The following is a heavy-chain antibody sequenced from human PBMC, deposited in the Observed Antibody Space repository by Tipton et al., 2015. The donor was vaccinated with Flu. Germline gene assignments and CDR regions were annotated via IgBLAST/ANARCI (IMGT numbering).Heavy chain of an antibody. J-gene: IGHJ4*02. V-gene: IGHV4-38-2*01. Sequence: TLSLTCAVSGDSIRNDYFWGWIRQPPGKGLEWIGSISHSGSTYYNPSLKSRVTISVDTSKNQFSLKLSSVTAADTAVYYCARRTYYYGSGEQDYWGQGTLVTVSS. CDR2: ISHSGST. D-gene: IGHD3-10*01. CDR3: ARRTYYYGSGEQDY. CDR1: GDSIRNDYF.